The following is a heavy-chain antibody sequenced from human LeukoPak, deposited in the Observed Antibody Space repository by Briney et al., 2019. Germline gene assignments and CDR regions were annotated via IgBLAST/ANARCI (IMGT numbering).Heavy chain of an antibody. J-gene: IGHJ4*02. D-gene: IGHD3-10*01. CDR3: ARDLASDYYGSGTY. CDR2: INHSGST. Sequence: SETLSLTCAVYGGSFSGYYWSWIRQPPGKGLEWIGEINHSGSTNYNPSLKSRVTISVDTSKNQFSLKLSSVTAADTAVYYCARDLASDYYGSGTYWGQGTLVTVSS. V-gene: IGHV4-34*01. CDR1: GGSFSGYY.